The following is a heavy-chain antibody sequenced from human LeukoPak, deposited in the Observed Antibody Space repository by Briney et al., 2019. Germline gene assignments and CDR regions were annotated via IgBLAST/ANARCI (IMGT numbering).Heavy chain of an antibody. D-gene: IGHD5-18*01. CDR3: ANSLDTATDDDY. V-gene: IGHV3-23*01. J-gene: IGHJ4*02. Sequence: GRSLRLSCAASGFTFDDYAMHWVRQAPGKGLEWVSAISGSGGSTYYADSVKGRFTISRDNSKNTLYLQMNSLRAEDTAVYYCANSLDTATDDDYWGQGTLVTVSS. CDR1: GFTFDDYA. CDR2: ISGSGGST.